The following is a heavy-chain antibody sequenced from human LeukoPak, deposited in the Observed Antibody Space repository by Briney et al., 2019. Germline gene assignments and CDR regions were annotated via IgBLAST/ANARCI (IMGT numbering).Heavy chain of an antibody. Sequence: GGSLRLSCAASGFTFSSYVMSWVRQAPGKGLEWVSAISGSGGSTYYADSVKGRFTISRDNSKNTLYLQMNSLRAEDTAVYYCAKDGTTPYCSGGSCYASVDYWGQGTLVTVSS. CDR3: AKDGTTPYCSGGSCYASVDY. J-gene: IGHJ4*02. V-gene: IGHV3-23*01. CDR2: ISGSGGST. CDR1: GFTFSSYV. D-gene: IGHD2-15*01.